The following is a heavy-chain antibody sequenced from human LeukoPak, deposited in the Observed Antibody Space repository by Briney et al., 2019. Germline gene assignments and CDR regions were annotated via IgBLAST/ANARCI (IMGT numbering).Heavy chain of an antibody. CDR3: ARHSQSTTRPYLAGHFDL. Sequence: PSETLSLTCTVSGGSISSSSYYWGWIRQPPGKGLEWIGSIYYSGSTYYNPSLKSRVTISVDTSKNQFSLKLSSVTAADTAVYYCARHSQSTTRPYLAGHFDLWGRGTLVTVSS. CDR2: IYYSGST. V-gene: IGHV4-39*01. D-gene: IGHD1-7*01. J-gene: IGHJ2*01. CDR1: GGSISSSSYY.